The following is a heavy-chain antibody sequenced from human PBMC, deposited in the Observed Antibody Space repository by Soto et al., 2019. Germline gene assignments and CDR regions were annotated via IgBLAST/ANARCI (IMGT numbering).Heavy chain of an antibody. V-gene: IGHV3-23*01. J-gene: IGHJ4*02. CDR2: ISGSGGST. CDR3: ATGGAFWSGYYPVDY. D-gene: IGHD3-3*01. Sequence: EVQLLESGGGLVQPGGSLRLSCAASGFTFSSYAMSWVRQAPGKGLEWVSAISGSGGSTYYADSVKGRFTISRDNSKNALYLQMNSLRAEDTAVYYCATGGAFWSGYYPVDYWGQGTMVTVSS. CDR1: GFTFSSYA.